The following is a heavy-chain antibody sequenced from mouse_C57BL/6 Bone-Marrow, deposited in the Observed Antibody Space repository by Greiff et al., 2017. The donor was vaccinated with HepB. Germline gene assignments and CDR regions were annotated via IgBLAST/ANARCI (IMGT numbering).Heavy chain of an antibody. CDR3: AYYYGSSYRYFDY. D-gene: IGHD1-1*01. V-gene: IGHV1-54*01. CDR1: GYAFTNYL. J-gene: IGHJ2*01. CDR2: INPGSGGT. Sequence: VKLMESGAELVRPGTSVKVSCKASGYAFTNYLIEWVKQRPGQGLEWIGVINPGSGGTNYNEKFKGKATLTADKSSSTAYMQLSSLTSEDSAVYFCAYYYGSSYRYFDYWGQGTTLTVSS.